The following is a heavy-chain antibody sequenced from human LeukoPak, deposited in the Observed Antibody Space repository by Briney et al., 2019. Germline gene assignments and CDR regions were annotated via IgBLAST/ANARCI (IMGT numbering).Heavy chain of an antibody. Sequence: GGSLRLSCAASGFTFSSYGMHWVHQAPGKGLEWVAFTRYDGSNKYYADSVKGRFTISRDNSKNTLYLQMNSLRAEDTAVYYCAKVSTAAGTDYWGQGTLVTVSS. CDR3: AKVSTAAGTDY. V-gene: IGHV3-30*02. J-gene: IGHJ4*02. CDR1: GFTFSSYG. CDR2: TRYDGSNK. D-gene: IGHD6-13*01.